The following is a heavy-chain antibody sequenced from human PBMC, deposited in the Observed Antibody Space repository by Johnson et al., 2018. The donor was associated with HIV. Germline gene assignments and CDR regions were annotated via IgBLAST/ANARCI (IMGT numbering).Heavy chain of an antibody. CDR1: GFTFDDYA. CDR3: ARGGSSTSLDAFDI. Sequence: VQLVESGGGLVQPGRSLRLSCAASGFTFDDYAMHWVRQAPGKGLEWVSGINWNGGRTGYADSVKGRFTISRDNSKKTLYLQMNSLRAEDTAVYYCARGGSSTSLDAFDIWGQGTMVTVSS. V-gene: IGHV3-9*01. CDR2: INWNGGRT. J-gene: IGHJ3*02. D-gene: IGHD2-2*01.